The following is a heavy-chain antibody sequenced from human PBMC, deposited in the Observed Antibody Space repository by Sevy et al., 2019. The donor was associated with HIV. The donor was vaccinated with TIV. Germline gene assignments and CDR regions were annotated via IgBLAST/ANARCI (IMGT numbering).Heavy chain of an antibody. CDR2: IIPIFGTA. D-gene: IGHD5-12*01. J-gene: IGHJ5*02. CDR3: ARDRTPRGYSGYDRGDWFDP. Sequence: SVKVSCKASGGTFSSYAISWVRQAPGQGLEWMGGIIPIFGTANYAQKFQGRVTITADESTSTAYMELSSLRSEDTAVYYWARDRTPRGYSGYDRGDWFDPWGQGTLVTVSS. CDR1: GGTFSSYA. V-gene: IGHV1-69*13.